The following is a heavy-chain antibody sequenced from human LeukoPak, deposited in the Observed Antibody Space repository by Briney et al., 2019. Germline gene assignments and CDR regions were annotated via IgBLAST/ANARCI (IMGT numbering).Heavy chain of an antibody. CDR1: GDSVSSNSAA. CDR2: TYYRSKWYN. Sequence: SQTLSLTCAISGDSVSSNSAAWNWIRQSPSRGLEWLGRTYYRSKWYNDYAVSVKSRITINPDTSKNQFSPQLNSVTPEDTAVYYCARDRSGDGYNYPNWFDPWGQGTLVTVSS. V-gene: IGHV6-1*01. J-gene: IGHJ5*02. D-gene: IGHD5-24*01. CDR3: ARDRSGDGYNYPNWFDP.